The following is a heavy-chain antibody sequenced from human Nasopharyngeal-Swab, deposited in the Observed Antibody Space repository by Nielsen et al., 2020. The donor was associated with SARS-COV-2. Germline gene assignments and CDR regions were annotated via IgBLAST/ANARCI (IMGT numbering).Heavy chain of an antibody. J-gene: IGHJ4*02. V-gene: IGHV3-23*01. Sequence: GGSLRLSCAASGFAFSNYAMSWVRQAPGKGLEWVSTVTSSGSSTYYADSVKGRFTISRDNSKNTLYLQMGSLRAEDTAVYYCAKLDLAIVVVPAAMPAGIDYWGQGTLVTVSS. CDR1: GFAFSNYA. CDR3: AKLDLAIVVVPAAMPAGIDY. CDR2: VTSSGSST. D-gene: IGHD2-2*01.